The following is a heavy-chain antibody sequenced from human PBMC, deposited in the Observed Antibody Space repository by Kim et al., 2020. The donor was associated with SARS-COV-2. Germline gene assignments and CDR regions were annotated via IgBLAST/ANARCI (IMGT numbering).Heavy chain of an antibody. D-gene: IGHD1-26*01. CDR2: ISHDGTT. CDR1: GLTFSTQG. V-gene: IGHV3-74*01. Sequence: GGSLRLSCAVSGLTFSTQGMHWVRQGAGKGLVWVSRISHDGTTDYADSVKGRFTISRDNARGILYLQMNSLRAEDTALYYCATTNWLDSWGQGTQVTVSS. CDR3: ATTNWLDS. J-gene: IGHJ5*01.